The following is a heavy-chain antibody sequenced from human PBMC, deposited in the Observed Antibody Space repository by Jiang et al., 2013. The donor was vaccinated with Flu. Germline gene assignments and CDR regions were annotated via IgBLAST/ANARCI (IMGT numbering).Heavy chain of an antibody. V-gene: IGHV3-23*04. CDR1: GFTFSSYA. CDR3: AKGGNCSSTSCYVEDYYYYGMDV. CDR2: ISGSGGST. J-gene: IGHJ6*04. Sequence: VQLVESGGGLVQPGGSLRLSCAASGFTFSSYAMSWVRQAPGKGLEWVSAISGSGGSTYYADSVKGRFTISRDNSKNTLYLQMNSLRAEDTAVYYCAKGGNCSSTSCYVEDYYYYGMDVWGKGTTVTVSS. D-gene: IGHD2-2*01.